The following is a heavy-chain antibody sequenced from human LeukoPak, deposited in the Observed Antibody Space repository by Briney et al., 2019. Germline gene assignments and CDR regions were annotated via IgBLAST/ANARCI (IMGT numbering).Heavy chain of an antibody. CDR1: GYSISSGYY. CDR2: IYHSGST. D-gene: IGHD1-1*01. CDR3: ARALDDFDY. V-gene: IGHV4-38-2*01. Sequence: SETLSLTCAVSGYSISSGYYWGWIRQPPGKGPEWIGSIYHSGSTYYNPSLKSRVTISVDTSKNQFSLKLSSVTAADTAVYYCARALDDFDYWGQGTRVTVSS. J-gene: IGHJ4*02.